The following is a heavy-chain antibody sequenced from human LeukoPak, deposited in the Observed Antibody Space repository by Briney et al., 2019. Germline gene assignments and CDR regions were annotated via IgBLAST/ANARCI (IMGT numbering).Heavy chain of an antibody. Sequence: RPSETLSLTCTVSGGSISSYYWSWVRQPPGKGLEWIGYIYYSGSTNYNPSLKSRVTISVDTSKNQFSLKLSSVTAADTAVYYCAREGRLQSFGIWGQGTMVTVSS. CDR1: GGSISSYY. D-gene: IGHD5-24*01. CDR3: AREGRLQSFGI. CDR2: IYYSGST. J-gene: IGHJ3*02. V-gene: IGHV4-59*01.